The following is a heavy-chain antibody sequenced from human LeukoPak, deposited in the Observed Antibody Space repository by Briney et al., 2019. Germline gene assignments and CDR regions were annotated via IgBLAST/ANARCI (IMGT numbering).Heavy chain of an antibody. Sequence: PSETLSLTCAVSGGSISSGGYSWRWIRQPPGKGLEWIGYIYHSGSTYYNPSLKSRVTISVDRSKNQFSLKLSSVTAADTAVYYCARDNTAGDIDYWGQGTLVTVSS. CDR2: IYHSGST. CDR1: GGSISSGGYS. D-gene: IGHD7-27*01. J-gene: IGHJ4*02. CDR3: ARDNTAGDIDY. V-gene: IGHV4-30-2*01.